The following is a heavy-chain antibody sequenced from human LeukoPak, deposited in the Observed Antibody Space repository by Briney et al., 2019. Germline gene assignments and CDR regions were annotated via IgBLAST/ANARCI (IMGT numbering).Heavy chain of an antibody. D-gene: IGHD2-15*01. V-gene: IGHV1-8*01. CDR1: GYTFTGYD. J-gene: IGHJ2*01. CDR2: MHPNSGDT. CDR3: ARVVVVAATRGTWYFDL. Sequence: GASVKVSCKTSGYTFTGYDINWVRQAAGQGFEWMGWMHPNSGDTGYAHNLQGRITITRDSSTATVFMELRSLRSDDTAVYYCARVVVVAATRGTWYFDLWGRGTLVTVSS.